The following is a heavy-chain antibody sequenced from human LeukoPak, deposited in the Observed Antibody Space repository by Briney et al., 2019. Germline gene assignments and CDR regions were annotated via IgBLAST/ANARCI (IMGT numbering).Heavy chain of an antibody. Sequence: ASVKVSCKASGYTFTRYHMHWVRQAPGQGLEWMGWITTYNGNTNYIQKLQGRVTMTTDTSTSTAYMELRSLRSDDTAVYYCARGPYYDSWSGAGYWGQGTLVTVSS. CDR1: GYTFTRYH. D-gene: IGHD3-3*01. V-gene: IGHV1-18*04. J-gene: IGHJ4*02. CDR3: ARGPYYDSWSGAGY. CDR2: ITTYNGNT.